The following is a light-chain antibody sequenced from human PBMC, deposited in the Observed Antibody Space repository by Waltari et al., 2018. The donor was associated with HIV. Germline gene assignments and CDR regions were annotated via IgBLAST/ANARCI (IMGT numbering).Light chain of an antibody. CDR2: EVK. CDR1: SSDVGTYTR. CDR3: SSYRTNNTIV. V-gene: IGLV2-18*02. Sequence: QPALTQPPSVSASPGQSVTISCTGTSSDVGTYTRVSWYLQPPGTAPRIIIYEVKNRPSGVPDRFSGSKSGNTASLTISGLQAEDEADYYCSSYRTNNTIVFGTGTKVTVL. J-gene: IGLJ1*01.